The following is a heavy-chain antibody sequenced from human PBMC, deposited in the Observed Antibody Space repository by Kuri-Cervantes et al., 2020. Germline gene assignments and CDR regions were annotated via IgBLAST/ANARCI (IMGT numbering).Heavy chain of an antibody. Sequence: SETLSLTCAVSGGSVSSSNWWSWVRQPPGKGLEWIGEIYHSGSTNYNPSLKSRVTISVDKSKNQFTLKLSSVTAADTAVYYCARTTVVTGALDYWGQGTLVTVSS. CDR2: IYHSGST. D-gene: IGHD4-23*01. V-gene: IGHV4-4*02. CDR1: GGSVSSSNW. CDR3: ARTTVVTGALDY. J-gene: IGHJ4*02.